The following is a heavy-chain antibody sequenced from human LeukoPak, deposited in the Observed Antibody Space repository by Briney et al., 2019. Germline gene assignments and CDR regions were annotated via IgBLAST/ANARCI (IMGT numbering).Heavy chain of an antibody. Sequence: GGSLRLSCASSGFIFSSYSMNWVRPPPRRALVWGSYISTSSRTIYYADSLKGRFTISRDNAKNSLYLQMNSLRDEDTAVYYCARDSEYSGYDLGGDFDDWGQGTLVTVSS. V-gene: IGHV3-48*02. CDR3: ARDSEYSGYDLGGDFDD. D-gene: IGHD5-12*01. CDR2: ISTSSRTI. J-gene: IGHJ4*02. CDR1: GFIFSSYS.